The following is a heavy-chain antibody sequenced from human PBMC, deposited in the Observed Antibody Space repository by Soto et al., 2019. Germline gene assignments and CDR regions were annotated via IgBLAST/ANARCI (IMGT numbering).Heavy chain of an antibody. CDR1: GGSISSGGYY. J-gene: IGHJ6*02. D-gene: IGHD2-2*01. Sequence: SLTCTVSGGSISSGGYYWSWIRQHPGKGLEWIGYIYYSGSTNYNPSLKSRVTISVDTSKNQFSLKLSSVTAADTAVYYCARDIVVVPAAKGGMDVWGQGTTVTVSS. CDR3: ARDIVVVPAAKGGMDV. V-gene: IGHV4-61*08. CDR2: IYYSGST.